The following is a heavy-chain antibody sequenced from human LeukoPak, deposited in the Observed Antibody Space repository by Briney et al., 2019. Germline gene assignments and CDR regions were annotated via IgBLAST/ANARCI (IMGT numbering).Heavy chain of an antibody. CDR3: ARDRRQLAHDY. D-gene: IGHD6-6*01. Sequence: SETLSLTCTVSGGSISSGSYYWSWIRQPAGKGLEWIGRIYTSGSTNYNPSLKSRVTISVDTSKNQFSLKLSSVTAADTAVYYCARDRRQLAHDYWGQGTLVTVSS. CDR1: GGSISSGSYY. J-gene: IGHJ4*02. V-gene: IGHV4-61*02. CDR2: IYTSGST.